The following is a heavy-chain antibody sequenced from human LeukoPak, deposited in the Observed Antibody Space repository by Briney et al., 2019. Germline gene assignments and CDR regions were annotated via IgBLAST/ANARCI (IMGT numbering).Heavy chain of an antibody. V-gene: IGHV4-59*01. D-gene: IGHD3-16*01. Sequence: SETLSLTCSVSGGSISSYYWSWIRQPPGKGLEWIGYIYYSGSTNYNPSLKSRVTISVDTSKNQFSLKLSSVTAADTAVYYCARVLGTDYYYYYMDVWGKGTTVTVSS. J-gene: IGHJ6*03. CDR1: GGSISSYY. CDR2: IYYSGST. CDR3: ARVLGTDYYYYYMDV.